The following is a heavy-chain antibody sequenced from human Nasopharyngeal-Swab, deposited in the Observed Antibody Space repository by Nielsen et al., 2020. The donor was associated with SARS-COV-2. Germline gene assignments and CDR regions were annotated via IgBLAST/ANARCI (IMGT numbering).Heavy chain of an antibody. CDR1: GYSLSSYW. J-gene: IGHJ4*02. Sequence: GESLKISCEGSGYSLSSYWINWVRQTPGKGLEWLGRIDPSDSYAKYSPSFQGHVTISADRSISTAYLQWSSLKASDTATYYCAITRLTPFDYWGQGTLVTVSS. D-gene: IGHD3-9*01. CDR3: AITRLTPFDY. V-gene: IGHV5-10-1*01. CDR2: IDPSDSYA.